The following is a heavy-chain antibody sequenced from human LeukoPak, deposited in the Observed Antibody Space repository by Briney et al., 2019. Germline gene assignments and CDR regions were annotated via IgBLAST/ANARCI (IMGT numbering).Heavy chain of an antibody. CDR2: IYYSGST. V-gene: IGHV4-39*01. D-gene: IGHD3-3*01. J-gene: IGHJ3*02. CDR1: GGSISSSSYY. Sequence: PSETLSLTCTVSGGSISSSSYYWGWIRQPPGKGLEWIGSIYYSGSTYYNPSLKSRVTISVDTSKNQFSLKLGSVTAADTAVYYCARHCYDFWSGYPGAFDIWGQGTMVTVSS. CDR3: ARHCYDFWSGYPGAFDI.